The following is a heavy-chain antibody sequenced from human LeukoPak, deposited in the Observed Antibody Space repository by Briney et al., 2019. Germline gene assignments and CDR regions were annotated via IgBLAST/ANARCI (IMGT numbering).Heavy chain of an antibody. J-gene: IGHJ4*02. V-gene: IGHV4-38-2*01. Sequence: PSGTLSLTCPVSGSSISSGYYWGWVRQPPGKGVEWLGSIYHSGSTYYNPSLKSRVTISVDTSKNQFSLKLSSVTAADTAVYYCARAIVGANIFDYWRQGTLVPVSS. D-gene: IGHD1-26*01. CDR3: ARAIVGANIFDY. CDR1: GSSISSGYY. CDR2: IYHSGST.